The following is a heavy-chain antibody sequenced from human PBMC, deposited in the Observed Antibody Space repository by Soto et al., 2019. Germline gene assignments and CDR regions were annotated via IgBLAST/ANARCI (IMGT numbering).Heavy chain of an antibody. CDR3: XXXXXXXXXXXXX. J-gene: IGHJ4*02. CDR2: IYYRGST. CDR1: GGSISNYY. V-gene: IGHV4-59*01. Sequence: QVQLQESGPGLVKPSETLSLTCIVSGGSISNYYWSWIRQPPGKGLEWIGYIYYRGSTNYNPSLKXRVTISVDTSKXQFSXXLXXXXXXXXXVXXXXXXXXXXXXXXXXXGQGTLVTVSS.